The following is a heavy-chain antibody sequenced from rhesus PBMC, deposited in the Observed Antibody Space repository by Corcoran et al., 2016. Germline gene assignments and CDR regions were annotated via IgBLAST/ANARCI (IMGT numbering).Heavy chain of an antibody. J-gene: IGHJ6*01. Sequence: QVQLQESGPGLVKPSETLSLTCAVSGGSIRGYYWNLIRHPPGQGLEWLGYIGGSSGITYYNPSLKSRVTISTDTSKNQFSLKLSSVTAADTAVYDCARNGAYYNFWGAENVLDSWGQGVVVTVSS. CDR3: ARNGAYYNFWGAENVLDS. D-gene: IGHD3-3*01. V-gene: IGHV4-165*02. CDR2: IGGSSGIT. CDR1: GGSIRGYY.